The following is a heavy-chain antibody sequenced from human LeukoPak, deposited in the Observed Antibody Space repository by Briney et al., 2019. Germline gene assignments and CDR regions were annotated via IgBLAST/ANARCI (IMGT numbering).Heavy chain of an antibody. V-gene: IGHV4-31*01. CDR1: GGSISSGGYY. Sequence: SETLSLTCTVSGGSISSGGYYWSWIRQHPGKGLEYIGYFYNSGNTYYNPSLKSQVTISVDTSKNQFSLKLTSVTAADTAIYYCARDKNSGSFDYWGQGTLVTVSS. CDR2: FYNSGNT. CDR3: ARDKNSGSFDY. J-gene: IGHJ4*02. D-gene: IGHD3-10*01.